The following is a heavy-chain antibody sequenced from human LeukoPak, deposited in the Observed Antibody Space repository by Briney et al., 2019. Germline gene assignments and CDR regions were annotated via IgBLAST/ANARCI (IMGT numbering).Heavy chain of an antibody. D-gene: IGHD3-22*01. V-gene: IGHV3-23*01. J-gene: IGHJ4*02. CDR3: AKDLSTGDSKPGDY. CDR1: GFTFNNYA. Sequence: PGGSLRLSCVVSGFTFNNYAMSWVRQAPAKGLGWVSAVTNRGLAYYADSVKGRFTISRDNSKNTLYLQMNSLRAEDTAVYYCAKDLSTGDSKPGDYWGQGTLVTVS. CDR2: VTNRGLA.